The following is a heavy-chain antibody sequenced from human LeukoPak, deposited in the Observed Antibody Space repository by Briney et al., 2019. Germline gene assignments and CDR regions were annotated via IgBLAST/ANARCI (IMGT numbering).Heavy chain of an antibody. CDR2: IYYSGST. Sequence: KSSETLSLTCTVAGGSISNYYWGWIRQPPGKGLEWIGSIYYSGSTYYNPSLKSRVTISVDTSKNQFSLKLSSVTAADTAVYYCARGPAAIFYYYMDVWGKGTTVTISS. CDR3: ARGPAAIFYYYMDV. D-gene: IGHD2-2*01. CDR1: GGSISNYY. J-gene: IGHJ6*03. V-gene: IGHV4-39*01.